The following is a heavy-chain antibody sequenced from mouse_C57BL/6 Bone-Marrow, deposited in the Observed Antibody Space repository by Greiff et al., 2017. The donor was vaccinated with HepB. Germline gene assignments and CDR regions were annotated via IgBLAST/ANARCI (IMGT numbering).Heavy chain of an antibody. J-gene: IGHJ1*03. CDR1: GFTFSSYT. CDR2: ISGGGGNT. V-gene: IGHV5-9*01. Sequence: EVQLVESGGGLVKPGGSLKLSCAASGFTFSSYTMSWVRQTPEKRLEWVATISGGGGNTYYPDSVKGRFTISRDNAKNTLYLQMSSLRSEDTALYYCARHYDGYWYFDVWGTGTTVTVSS. CDR3: ARHYDGYWYFDV. D-gene: IGHD2-3*01.